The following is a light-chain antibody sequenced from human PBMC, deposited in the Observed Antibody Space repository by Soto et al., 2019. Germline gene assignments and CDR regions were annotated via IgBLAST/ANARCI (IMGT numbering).Light chain of an antibody. CDR1: ISNILGGYD. Sequence: QGVLTQPPSVCGAPGQKFTISCTGSISNILGGYDVNWYHQLPGTAPKLLIHGNSNRPSGVPDRFSGSKYGTSASLAITGLQAEDEADYFCKSYDSSLSGYVFGTGTKVTVL. CDR2: GNS. V-gene: IGLV1-40*01. CDR3: KSYDSSLSGYV. J-gene: IGLJ1*01.